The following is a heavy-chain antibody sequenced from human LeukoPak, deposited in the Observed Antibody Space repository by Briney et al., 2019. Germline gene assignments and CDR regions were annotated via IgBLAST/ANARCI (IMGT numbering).Heavy chain of an antibody. V-gene: IGHV3-48*03. J-gene: IGHJ4*02. CDR3: ARAEGASLY. CDR2: ITTSGSTL. D-gene: IGHD1-26*01. CDR1: GFTFSSYE. Sequence: GGSLRLSCAASGFTFSSYEMNWVRQAPGKGLEWVSYITTSGSTLYYADSVKGRFTISRDNAKNSLSLQMNSLRAEDTAVYYCARAEGASLYWGQGTLVTVSS.